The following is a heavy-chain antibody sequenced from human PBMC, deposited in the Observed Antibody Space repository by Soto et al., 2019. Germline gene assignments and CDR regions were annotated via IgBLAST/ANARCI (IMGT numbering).Heavy chain of an antibody. Sequence: QLQLQESGPGLVTPSETLSLTCTVSGGSVSSRDYFWAWVRQSPAKGLEWIGSINYRRTTFYIASLRSRATISIDTSKNQFSLSLNSVTAADTAVYYCARLVACGGGSCEFDPWGQGTLVTVSS. CDR1: GGSVSSRDYF. D-gene: IGHD2-15*01. CDR2: INYRRTT. CDR3: ARLVACGGGSCEFDP. J-gene: IGHJ5*02. V-gene: IGHV4-39*01.